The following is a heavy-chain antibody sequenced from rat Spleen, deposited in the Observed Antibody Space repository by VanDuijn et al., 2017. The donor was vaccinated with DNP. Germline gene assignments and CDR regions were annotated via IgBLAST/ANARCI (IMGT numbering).Heavy chain of an antibody. Sequence: EVQLVESGGGLVQPGRSMKLSCAASGFTFSSFAMAWVRQAPTKGLEWIASIINSGGNTYYPASVKGRFTISRDDAKNSLYLQMNSLRSEDTATYYCTRQLGLDYWGQGVMVTVSS. D-gene: IGHD5-1*01. J-gene: IGHJ2*01. CDR2: IINSGGNT. V-gene: IGHV5-46*01. CDR3: TRQLGLDY. CDR1: GFTFSSFA.